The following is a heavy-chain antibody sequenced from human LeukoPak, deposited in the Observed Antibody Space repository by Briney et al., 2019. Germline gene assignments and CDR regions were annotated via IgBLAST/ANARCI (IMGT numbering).Heavy chain of an antibody. D-gene: IGHD3-22*01. V-gene: IGHV3-15*01. CDR3: TTRMVYYDSSHTPPRDAFDI. CDR1: GFTFSNAW. J-gene: IGHJ3*02. Sequence: KPGGSLRLSCAASGFTFSNAWMSWVRQAPGKGLEWVGRIKSKTDGGTTDYAAPVKGRFTISRDDSKNTLYLQMNSLKTEDTAVYYCTTRMVYYDSSHTPPRDAFDIWGQGTMVTVSS. CDR2: IKSKTDGGTT.